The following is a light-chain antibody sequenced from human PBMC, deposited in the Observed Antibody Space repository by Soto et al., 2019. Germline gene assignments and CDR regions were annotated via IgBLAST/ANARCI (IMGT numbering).Light chain of an antibody. J-gene: IGKJ1*01. CDR2: GAS. Sequence: EIVLTQSPGPLSLSPGERATLSCRASQSLTNSRLAWYQQKPGQAPRLLIYGASSRATGIPNRFSGSGSGTDFPLTISRLEPEEFAGYYCQQYGNSPQTFGQGTKV. CDR1: QSLTNSR. CDR3: QQYGNSPQT. V-gene: IGKV3-20*01.